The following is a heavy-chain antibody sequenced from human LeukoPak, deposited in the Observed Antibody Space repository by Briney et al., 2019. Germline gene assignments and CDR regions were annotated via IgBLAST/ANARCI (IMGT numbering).Heavy chain of an antibody. J-gene: IGHJ6*02. CDR2: IYYSGSA. CDR1: GGSISSYY. Sequence: PSETLSLTCTVSGGSISSYYWSWIRQPPGKGLEWIGYIYYSGSANYNPSLKSRVTISVDTSKNQFSLKLSSVTAADTAVYYCARMRYYYYVMDVWGQGTTVTVSS. CDR3: ARMRYYYYVMDV. V-gene: IGHV4-59*01.